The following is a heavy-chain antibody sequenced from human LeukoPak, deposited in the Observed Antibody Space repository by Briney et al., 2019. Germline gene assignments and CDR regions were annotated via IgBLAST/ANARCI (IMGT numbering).Heavy chain of an antibody. D-gene: IGHD3-3*01. V-gene: IGHV3-7*01. Sequence: GGSLRLSCAASGFTFSSFWMSWVRQAPGKGLEWVANINQDGSGKYFVDSVKGRFTISRDNAKNSLYLQMNSLRAEDTAVYYCARDPSDYDFWSGYYSYYMDVWGKGTTVTVSS. CDR1: GFTFSSFW. J-gene: IGHJ6*03. CDR3: ARDPSDYDFWSGYYSYYMDV. CDR2: INQDGSGK.